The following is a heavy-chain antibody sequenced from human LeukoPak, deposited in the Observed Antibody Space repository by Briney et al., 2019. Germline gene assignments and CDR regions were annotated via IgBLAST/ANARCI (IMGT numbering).Heavy chain of an antibody. CDR2: ISVYNGNT. V-gene: IGHV1-18*01. J-gene: IGHJ5*02. D-gene: IGHD3-22*01. CDR3: ARDINGYYYDSHGYYPTDL. Sequence: EASVKVSCKASGYIFTSYGISWVRQAPGQGLEWMGWISVYNGNTNYPQRLQGRVTMTTDTSTTTAYMELRSLRSDDTAMYYCARDINGYYYDSHGYYPTDLWGQGTLVTVSS. CDR1: GYIFTSYG.